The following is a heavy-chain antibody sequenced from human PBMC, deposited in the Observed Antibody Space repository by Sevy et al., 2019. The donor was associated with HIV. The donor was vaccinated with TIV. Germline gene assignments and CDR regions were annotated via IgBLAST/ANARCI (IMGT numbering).Heavy chain of an antibody. J-gene: IGHJ4*02. D-gene: IGHD5-18*01. CDR2: IHSDDTT. V-gene: IGHV3-66*01. CDR1: GFTVNSNY. CDR3: ARGKSGYGYALNY. Sequence: GGSLRLSCAASGFTVNSNYMTWVRQAPGKGLEGVSVIHSDDTTYHADSVKDRFTISRDNSKNTRYLHMCSLRAEDTAVYYCARGKSGYGYALNYWGQGTLVTVSS.